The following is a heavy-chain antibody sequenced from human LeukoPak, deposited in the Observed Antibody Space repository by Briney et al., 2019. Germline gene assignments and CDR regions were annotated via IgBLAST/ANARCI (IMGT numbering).Heavy chain of an antibody. CDR1: GGSMSSYY. D-gene: IGHD3-22*01. Sequence: PSETLSLTCSVSGGSMSSYYWSWIRQSPGKGLEWIGYIYHSGSTDYNSSLKSRVTISEDTSKKQFSLKVSSVTAADTAVYYCAREFEYYYDSSGYTFDYWGQGTLVTVSS. J-gene: IGHJ4*02. CDR3: AREFEYYYDSSGYTFDY. V-gene: IGHV4-59*01. CDR2: IYHSGST.